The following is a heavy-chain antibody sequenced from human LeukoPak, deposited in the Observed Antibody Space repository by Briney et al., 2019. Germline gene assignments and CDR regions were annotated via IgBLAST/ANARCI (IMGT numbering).Heavy chain of an antibody. CDR2: IYSSGST. Sequence: SETLSLTCTVSGGSISSSDYYWGWIRQPPGKGLEWIGSIYSSGSTYYTPFLKSRVSISVDTSKNQFSLKLSSVTAADTAVYYCARTTEGYCRSTSCYDFSYSYYMDVWGKGTTVTISS. D-gene: IGHD2-2*01. J-gene: IGHJ6*03. CDR3: ARTTEGYCRSTSCYDFSYSYYMDV. CDR1: GGSISSSDYY. V-gene: IGHV4-39*07.